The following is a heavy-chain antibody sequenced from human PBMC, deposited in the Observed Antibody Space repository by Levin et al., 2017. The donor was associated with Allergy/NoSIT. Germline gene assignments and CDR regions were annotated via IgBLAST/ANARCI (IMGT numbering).Heavy chain of an antibody. D-gene: IGHD5-18*01. Sequence: SETLSLTCTVSGGSISSYYWSWIRQPPGKGLEWIGYIYYSGSTNYNPSLKSRVTISVDTSKNQFSLKLSSVTAADTAVYYCARLGYSYGYWYFDRWGRGTLVTVSS. CDR1: GGSISSYY. CDR2: IYYSGST. CDR3: ARLGYSYGYWYFDR. V-gene: IGHV4-59*08. J-gene: IGHJ2*01.